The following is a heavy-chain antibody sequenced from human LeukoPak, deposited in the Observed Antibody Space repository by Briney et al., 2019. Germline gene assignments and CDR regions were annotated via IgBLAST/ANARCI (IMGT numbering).Heavy chain of an antibody. Sequence: ASVKVSCKASGGTFSSYAISWVRQAPGQGLEWMGGIIPIFGTANYAQKFHGRVTITADESTSTAYMELSSLRSEDTAVYYCARVFDIVVVPAANYYYYGMDVWGKGTTVTVSS. CDR1: GGTFSSYA. CDR2: IIPIFGTA. V-gene: IGHV1-69*13. J-gene: IGHJ6*04. D-gene: IGHD2-2*01. CDR3: ARVFDIVVVPAANYYYYGMDV.